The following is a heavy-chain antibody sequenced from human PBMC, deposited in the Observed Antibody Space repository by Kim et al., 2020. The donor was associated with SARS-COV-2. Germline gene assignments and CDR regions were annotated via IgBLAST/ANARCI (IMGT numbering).Heavy chain of an antibody. Sequence: GGSLRLSCAAPGFTFSSYAMHWVRQAPGKGLEWVAVISYDGSNKYYADSVKGRFTISRDNSKNTLYLQMNSLRAEDTAVYYCARDLGSGSNAFDIWGQGTMVTVSS. D-gene: IGHD6-19*01. V-gene: IGHV3-30-3*01. CDR3: ARDLGSGSNAFDI. J-gene: IGHJ3*02. CDR2: ISYDGSNK. CDR1: GFTFSSYA.